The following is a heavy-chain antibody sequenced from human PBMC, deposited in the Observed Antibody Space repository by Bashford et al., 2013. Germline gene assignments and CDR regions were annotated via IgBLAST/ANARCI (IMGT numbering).Heavy chain of an antibody. D-gene: IGHD5-24*01. V-gene: IGHV1-2*04. CDR1: GYTFTGYY. CDR2: INPNSGGT. J-gene: IGHJ4*02. Sequence: VASVKVSCKASGYTFTGYYMHWVRQAPGQGLEWMGWINPNSGGTNYAQKFQGWVTMTRNTSTSTAYMELSSLRSEDTAVYYCAAAVARDGYRRFDYWGQGTLVTVSS. CDR3: AAAVARDGYRRFDY.